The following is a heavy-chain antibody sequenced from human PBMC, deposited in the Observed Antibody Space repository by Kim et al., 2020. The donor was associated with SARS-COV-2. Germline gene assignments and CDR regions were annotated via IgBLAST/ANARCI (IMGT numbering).Heavy chain of an antibody. CDR1: GFTFSNYA. D-gene: IGHD3-22*01. CDR2: LSGSGGSI. CDR3: AKSFTSDHYWYESNGYYYFYQ. V-gene: IGHV3-23*01. Sequence: GGSLRLSCAASGFTFSNYAMTWVRQAPGKGLEWVSALSGSGGSIDDADSVKGRFTISRDNSKNTLYLQMNSLRAEDPAVYYWAKSFTSDHYWYESNGYYYFYQWGQGTLVTVSS. J-gene: IGHJ4*02.